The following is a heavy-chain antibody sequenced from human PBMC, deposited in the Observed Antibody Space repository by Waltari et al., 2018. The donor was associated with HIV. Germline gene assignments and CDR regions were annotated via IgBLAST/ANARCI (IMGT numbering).Heavy chain of an antibody. CDR2: IYSSGNT. CDR1: GGSISNGSSH. J-gene: IGHJ6*02. V-gene: IGHV4-61*02. Sequence: QVQLQESGPGLVKPPQTLSLTCTVSGGSISNGSSHLTWIRQPAGKGLEWIGRIYSSGNTNYNPSLKSRVTISVDTSKNQFSLKLSSVTAADTAVYYCARGRFEGYILYYYYGMDVWGQGTTVSVSS. CDR3: ARGRFEGYILYYYYGMDV. D-gene: IGHD5-12*01.